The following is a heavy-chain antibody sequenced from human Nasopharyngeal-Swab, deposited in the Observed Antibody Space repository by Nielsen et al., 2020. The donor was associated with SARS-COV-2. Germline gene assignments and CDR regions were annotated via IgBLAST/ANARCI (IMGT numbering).Heavy chain of an antibody. CDR2: ISPNRGGT. Sequence: ASVKVSCQASEDTFTDSSIHWVRQAPGQGLEWLGRISPNRGGTNYAQKFQGRITMTRDTSIKTAYMELSRLRSDDTAVYFCATTGGVGVVAFDTWGQGTMVTVSS. J-gene: IGHJ3*02. CDR1: EDTFTDSS. D-gene: IGHD2-15*01. CDR3: ATTGGVGVVAFDT. V-gene: IGHV1-2*06.